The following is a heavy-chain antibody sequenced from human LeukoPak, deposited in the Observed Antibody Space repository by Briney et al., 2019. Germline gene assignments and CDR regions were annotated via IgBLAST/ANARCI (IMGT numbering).Heavy chain of an antibody. J-gene: IGHJ5*02. Sequence: PSGTLSLTCTVSGASFSSASYWTWIRQPPGKGVEWIAHIYNGVNTNYNPSLKSRVTISVDTSKNQFSLRLNSVTAADTAVYYCARSRAFNSGAFDPWGQGSLVTVSS. V-gene: IGHV4-61*01. CDR1: GASFSSASY. CDR3: ARSRAFNSGAFDP. CDR2: IYNGVNT. D-gene: IGHD1-26*01.